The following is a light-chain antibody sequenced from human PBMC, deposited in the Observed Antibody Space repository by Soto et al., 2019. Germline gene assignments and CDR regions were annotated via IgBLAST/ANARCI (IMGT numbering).Light chain of an antibody. V-gene: IGLV1-47*02. Sequence: QSVLTQPPSAPGTPGQRVTISCSGSSSNIGSNYVYWYQQLPGTAPKLLIYSNNQRPSGVPDRFSGSKSGTSASLAISGLRSEDEADYYCAAWDDSLSGGVFGTGTKVTVL. CDR1: SSNIGSNY. J-gene: IGLJ1*01. CDR2: SNN. CDR3: AAWDDSLSGGV.